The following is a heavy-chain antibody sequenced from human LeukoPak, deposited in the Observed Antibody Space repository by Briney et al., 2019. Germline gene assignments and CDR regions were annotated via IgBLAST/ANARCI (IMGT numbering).Heavy chain of an antibody. CDR1: GGSVNSGNYY. CDR3: ARDPSGYSNY. CDR2: IYYSGST. J-gene: IGHJ4*02. Sequence: PSETLSLTCTVSGGSVNSGNYYWSWIRQPPGKGLEWIGFIYYSGSTNYNPSLKSRVTISVDTSKNQFSLKLSSVTAADTAVYYCARDPSGYSNYWGQGTLATVSS. D-gene: IGHD3-22*01. V-gene: IGHV4-61*01.